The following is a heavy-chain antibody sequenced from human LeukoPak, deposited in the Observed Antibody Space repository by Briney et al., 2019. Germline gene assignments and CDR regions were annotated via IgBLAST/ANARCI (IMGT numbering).Heavy chain of an antibody. V-gene: IGHV4-61*01. J-gene: IGHJ4*02. CDR3: ARDGGGSFDY. D-gene: IGHD2-15*01. CDR1: GGSVSSGSYY. Sequence: SGTLSLTCTVSGGSVSSGSYYWSWIRQPPGKGLEWIGYIYYSGSTNYNPSLKSRVTISVDTSKNQFSLKLSSVTAADTAVYYCARDGGGSFDYWGQGTLVTVSS. CDR2: IYYSGST.